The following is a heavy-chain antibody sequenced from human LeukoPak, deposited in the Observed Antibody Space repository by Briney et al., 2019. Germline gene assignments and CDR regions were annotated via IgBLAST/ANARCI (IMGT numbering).Heavy chain of an antibody. Sequence: TSQTLSLTCTVSGVSVTRGAYYWTWIRQPPGKGLEWIGHVYYNGNTDYNPSLKSRVAMSVDKSNNQFSLKLSSVTAADTAVYYCARLHSGSYWFDPWGQGTLVTVSS. J-gene: IGHJ5*02. V-gene: IGHV4-30-2*03. CDR1: GVSVTRGAYY. D-gene: IGHD1-26*01. CDR3: ARLHSGSYWFDP. CDR2: VYYNGNT.